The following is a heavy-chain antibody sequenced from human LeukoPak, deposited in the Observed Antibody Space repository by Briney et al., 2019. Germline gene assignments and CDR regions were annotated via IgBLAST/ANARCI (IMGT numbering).Heavy chain of an antibody. CDR1: GYTFTSYG. Sequence: APVKVSCKASGYTFTSYGISWVRQAPGQGLEWMGWISAYNGNTNYAQKLQGRVTMTTDTSTSSAYMELRSLRSDDTAVYYCARDGMGYGDYYGMDVWGQGTTVTVSS. CDR3: ARDGMGYGDYYGMDV. CDR2: ISAYNGNT. V-gene: IGHV1-18*01. J-gene: IGHJ6*02. D-gene: IGHD4-17*01.